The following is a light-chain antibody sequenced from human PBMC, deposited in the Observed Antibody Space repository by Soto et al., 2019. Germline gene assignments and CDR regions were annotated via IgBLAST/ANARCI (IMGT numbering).Light chain of an antibody. J-gene: IGKJ2*01. CDR1: QSGSTNS. CDR3: QQYGNFPYT. Sequence: EIVMTQSPATLSVSPGERATLSCRASQSGSTNSLAWYQQRPGQAPRLLIYDVATRATGVPDRVSGSGSGTDFTLTINRLEPEDFAVYYCQQYGNFPYTFGQGTKVDIK. V-gene: IGKV3-20*01. CDR2: DVA.